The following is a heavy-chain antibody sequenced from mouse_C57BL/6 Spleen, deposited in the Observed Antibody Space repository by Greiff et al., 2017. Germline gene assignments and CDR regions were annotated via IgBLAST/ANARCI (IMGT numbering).Heavy chain of an antibody. CDR2: IDPSDSYT. CDR1: GYTFTSYW. J-gene: IGHJ3*01. Sequence: QVQLQQPGAELVMPGASVKLSCKASGYTFTSYWMHWVKQRPGQGLEWIGEIDPSDSYTNYNQKFKGKSTLTVDKSSSTAYMQLSSLTSEDSAVXYCARVEVYRTFAYWGQGTLVTVSA. CDR3: ARVEVYRTFAY. D-gene: IGHD2-14*01. V-gene: IGHV1-69*01.